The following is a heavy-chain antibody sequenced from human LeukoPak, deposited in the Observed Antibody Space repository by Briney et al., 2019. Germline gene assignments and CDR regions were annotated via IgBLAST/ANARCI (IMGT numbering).Heavy chain of an antibody. Sequence: PSETLSLTCTVSGGSISSYYWSWIRQPPGKALEWIGYVYYRGTTNYNPSLKSRVTISVDTSRNQFSLKLSSVTAADTAVYYCARSSLTGYLSPFDYWGQGTLVTVSS. CDR2: VYYRGTT. J-gene: IGHJ4*02. D-gene: IGHD3-9*01. V-gene: IGHV4-59*12. CDR1: GGSISSYY. CDR3: ARSSLTGYLSPFDY.